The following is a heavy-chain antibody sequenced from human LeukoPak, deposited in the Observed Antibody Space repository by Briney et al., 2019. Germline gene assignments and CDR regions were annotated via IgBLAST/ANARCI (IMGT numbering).Heavy chain of an antibody. Sequence: GGSLRLSCAASGFTVSSNYMSWVRQAPGKGLEWVANIKQDGSEKYYVDSVKGRFTISRDNAKNSLYLQMNSLRAEDTAVYYCARAPTHCSGGSCYFLIYYGMDVWGQGTTVTVSS. CDR1: GFTVSSNY. CDR3: ARAPTHCSGGSCYFLIYYGMDV. V-gene: IGHV3-7*01. J-gene: IGHJ6*02. CDR2: IKQDGSEK. D-gene: IGHD2-15*01.